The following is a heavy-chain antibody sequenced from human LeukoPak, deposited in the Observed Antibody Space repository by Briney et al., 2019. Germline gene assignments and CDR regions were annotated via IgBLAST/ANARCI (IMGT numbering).Heavy chain of an antibody. J-gene: IGHJ4*02. V-gene: IGHV3-30*04. Sequence: GGSLRLSCAASGFTFSSYAMHWVRQAPGKGLEWVAAISYDGSNKYYADSVKGRFTISRDNSKNTLYLQMNSLRAEDTAVYYCARTAHRYYYGSGSEGGYFDYWGQGTLVTVSS. CDR2: ISYDGSNK. CDR3: ARTAHRYYYGSGSEGGYFDY. D-gene: IGHD3-10*01. CDR1: GFTFSSYA.